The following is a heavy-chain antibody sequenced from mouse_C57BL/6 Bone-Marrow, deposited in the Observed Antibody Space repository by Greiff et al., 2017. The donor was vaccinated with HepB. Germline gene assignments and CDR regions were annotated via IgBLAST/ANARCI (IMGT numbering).Heavy chain of an antibody. J-gene: IGHJ2*01. D-gene: IGHD1-1*01. Sequence: VQLQQSGAELARPGASVKLSCKASGYTFTSYGISWVKQRTGQGLEWIGEIYPRSGNIYYNEKFKGKATLTADKSSSTAYMELRSLTSEDSAVYFCARCHYYGSSYYFDYWGQGTTLTVSS. V-gene: IGHV1-81*01. CDR1: GYTFTSYG. CDR3: ARCHYYGSSYYFDY. CDR2: IYPRSGNI.